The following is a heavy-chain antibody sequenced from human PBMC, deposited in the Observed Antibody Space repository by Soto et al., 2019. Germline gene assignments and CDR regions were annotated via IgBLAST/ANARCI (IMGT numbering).Heavy chain of an antibody. V-gene: IGHV4-34*01. Sequence: SETLSLTCTVSGDSIISIYHWALIRQPPGKGLEWIGEINHSGSTNYNPSLKSRVTISVDTSKNQFSLNLSSVTAADTAVYYCARGGRQQLLVRQYFQHWGQGTLVTVSS. D-gene: IGHD6-13*01. CDR1: GDSIISIYH. CDR2: INHSGST. J-gene: IGHJ1*01. CDR3: ARGGRQQLLVRQYFQH.